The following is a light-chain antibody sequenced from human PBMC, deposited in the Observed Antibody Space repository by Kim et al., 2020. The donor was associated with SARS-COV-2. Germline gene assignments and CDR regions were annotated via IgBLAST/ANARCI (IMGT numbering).Light chain of an antibody. Sequence: QSVTIACTGTNSDVGGYNYVSWYQHHPGNAPKLRIFDVKKRPSGVPDRFYGSKSGSTASLTISGLQAEDEATYYCSSHAGSYTFVLFGGGTQLTVL. CDR2: DVK. J-gene: IGLJ3*02. CDR1: NSDVGGYNY. V-gene: IGLV2-11*01. CDR3: SSHAGSYTFVL.